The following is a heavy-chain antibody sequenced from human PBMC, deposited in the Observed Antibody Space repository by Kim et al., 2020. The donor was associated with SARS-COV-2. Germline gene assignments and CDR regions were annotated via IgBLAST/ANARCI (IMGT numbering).Heavy chain of an antibody. D-gene: IGHD6-6*01. J-gene: IGHJ4*02. CDR2: YN. V-gene: IGHV6-1*01. Sequence: YNDDAVSVKSRITIHPDTSKNQFSLQLNSVTPEDTAVYYCARDSVRHFDYWGQGTLVTVSS. CDR3: ARDSVRHFDY.